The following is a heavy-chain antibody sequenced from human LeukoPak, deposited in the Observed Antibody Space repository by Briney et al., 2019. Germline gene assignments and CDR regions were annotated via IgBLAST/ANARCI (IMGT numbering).Heavy chain of an antibody. V-gene: IGHV4-38-2*02. CDR1: GYSISSGYY. J-gene: IGHJ3*02. CDR3: ARDRRYDYGGPLMRDAFDI. CDR2: IYHSGST. Sequence: SETLSLTCTVSGYSISSGYYWGWIRQPPGKGLEWIGSIYHSGSTYYNPSLKSRVTISVDTSKNQFSLKLSSVTAADTAVYYCARDRRYDYGGPLMRDAFDIWGQGTMVTVSS. D-gene: IGHD4-23*01.